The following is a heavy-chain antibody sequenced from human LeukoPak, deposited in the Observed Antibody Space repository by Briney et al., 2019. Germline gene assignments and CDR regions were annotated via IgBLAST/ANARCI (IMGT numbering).Heavy chain of an antibody. CDR3: AKDRGGDRVIDH. Sequence: PGGSLRLSCAASGYSFAVYTMHWGRQPPEKGLERGSLISGVGGTTYTADSVKGGFTISRDNSKNSLSLQMSSLRTESTALYYCAKDRGGDRVIDHWGQGTLVSVS. J-gene: IGHJ4*02. CDR1: GYSFAVYT. V-gene: IGHV3-43*02. CDR2: ISGVGGTT. D-gene: IGHD2-21*02.